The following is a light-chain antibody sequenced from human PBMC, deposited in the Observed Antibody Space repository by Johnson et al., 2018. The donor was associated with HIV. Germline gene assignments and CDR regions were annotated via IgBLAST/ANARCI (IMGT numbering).Light chain of an antibody. CDR3: GTWDSSLSAYV. Sequence: QSVLTQPPSVSAAPGQKVTISCSGSSSNIGNNYVSWYQQLPGTAPKLLIYDNNKRTSGIPDRFSGSTSGTSATLGITGLQTGDEADYYCGTWDSSLSAYVFGTGTKVTVL. CDR1: SSNIGNNY. J-gene: IGLJ1*01. CDR2: DNN. V-gene: IGLV1-51*01.